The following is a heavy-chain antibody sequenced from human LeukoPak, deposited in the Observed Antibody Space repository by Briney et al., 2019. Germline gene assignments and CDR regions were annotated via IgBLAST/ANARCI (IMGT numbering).Heavy chain of an antibody. J-gene: IGHJ4*02. D-gene: IGHD6-13*01. Sequence: SETLSLTCTVSGYSISSGYYWGWIRQPPGKGLERIANIYHSGNTYYNPSLKSRVTISVDTSRNQFSLKLSSVTAADTAVYYCARNQGSSCDYWGQGTLVTVSS. V-gene: IGHV4-38-2*02. CDR1: GYSISSGYY. CDR2: IYHSGNT. CDR3: ARNQGSSCDY.